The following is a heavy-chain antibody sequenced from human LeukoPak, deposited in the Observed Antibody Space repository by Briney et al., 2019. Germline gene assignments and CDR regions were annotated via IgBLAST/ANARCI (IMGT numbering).Heavy chain of an antibody. D-gene: IGHD6-25*01. CDR3: ARSYSSDHDAFDI. Sequence: GASVKVSCKASGGTFSSYAISWVRQAPGQGLEWMGWMNPNSGNTGYAQKFQGRVTITRNTSISTAYMELSSLRSEDTAVYYCARSYSSDHDAFDIWGQGTMVTVSS. CDR1: GGTFSSYA. V-gene: IGHV1-8*03. J-gene: IGHJ3*02. CDR2: MNPNSGNT.